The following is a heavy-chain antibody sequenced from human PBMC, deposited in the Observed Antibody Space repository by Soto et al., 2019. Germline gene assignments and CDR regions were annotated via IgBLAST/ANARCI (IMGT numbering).Heavy chain of an antibody. J-gene: IGHJ5*02. CDR3: ARDPLNYSSSWYSPNWFDP. CDR2: IYYIGST. V-gene: IGHV4-59*01. D-gene: IGHD6-13*01. Sequence: QVQLQESGPGLVKPSETLSLTCTISGGSISSYYWSWIRQPPGKGLEWIGYIYYIGSTNYNPSLKSRVTISIGTSKNQFSLKLSSVTAADTAVYYCARDPLNYSSSWYSPNWFDPWGQGTLVTVSS. CDR1: GGSISSYY.